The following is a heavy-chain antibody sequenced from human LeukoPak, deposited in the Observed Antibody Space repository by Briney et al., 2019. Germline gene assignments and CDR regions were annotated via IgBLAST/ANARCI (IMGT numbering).Heavy chain of an antibody. Sequence: PSETLSLTCAVYGGSFSGYYWSWIRQPPGKGPEWIGEINHSGSTNYNPSLKSRVTISVDTSKNQFSLKLSSVTAADTAVYYCALAGVDSSSSGPNFDYWGQGTLVTVSS. CDR1: GGSFSGYY. CDR3: ALAGVDSSSSGPNFDY. J-gene: IGHJ4*02. CDR2: INHSGST. V-gene: IGHV4-34*01. D-gene: IGHD6-6*01.